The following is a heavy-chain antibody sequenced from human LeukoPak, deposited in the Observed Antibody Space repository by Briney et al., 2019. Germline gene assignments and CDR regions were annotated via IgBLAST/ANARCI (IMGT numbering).Heavy chain of an antibody. J-gene: IGHJ1*01. CDR2: IYYSGST. CDR1: GGSISIYY. Sequence: SETLSLTCIVSGGSISIYYWSWIRQSPGKGLEWIGYIYYSGSTNYNPSLKSRVTISADTSKKQISLKLSSVTAADTAVYYCAREGNSFGYYFHYWGQGTLVTVSS. D-gene: IGHD3-22*01. V-gene: IGHV4-59*01. CDR3: AREGNSFGYYFHY.